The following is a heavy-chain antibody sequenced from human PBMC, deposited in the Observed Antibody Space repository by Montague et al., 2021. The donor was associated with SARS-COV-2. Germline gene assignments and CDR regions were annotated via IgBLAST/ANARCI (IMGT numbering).Heavy chain of an antibody. CDR2: ISYSGRT. V-gene: IGHV4-39*01. D-gene: IGHD3-10*01. CDR1: GGSVSSSPYY. CDR3: ASSYYYGSGTYVYNYYMDV. Sequence: SETLSLTCTVSGGSVSSSPYYWGWIRQPPGRGLEWVGSISYSGRTYFXXXLKSRLTISVDLSENQFSLRLRSVTAADTAVYYCASSYYYGSGTYVYNYYMDVWGKGTTVTVSS. J-gene: IGHJ6*03.